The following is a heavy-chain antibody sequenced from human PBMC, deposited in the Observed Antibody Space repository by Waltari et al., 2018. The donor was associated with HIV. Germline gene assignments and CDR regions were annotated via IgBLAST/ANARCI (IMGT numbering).Heavy chain of an antibody. CDR1: GYTFTSYD. CDR3: ARGPQDYPKYYFDY. D-gene: IGHD4-17*01. CDR2: MNPNSGNT. Sequence: QVQLVQSGAEVKKTGASVKVSCKASGYTFTSYDINWVRQATGQGLEWLGWMNPNSGNTGYAQRFQGRVTMTRNTSISTAYMELSSLRSEDTAVYFCARGPQDYPKYYFDYWGQGTLVTVSS. J-gene: IGHJ4*02. V-gene: IGHV1-8*01.